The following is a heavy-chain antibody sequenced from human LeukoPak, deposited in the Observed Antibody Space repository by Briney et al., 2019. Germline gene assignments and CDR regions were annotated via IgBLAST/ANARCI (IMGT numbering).Heavy chain of an antibody. Sequence: SETLSLTCTVSGGSISSHYWSWIRQPPGKGLEWIGYIYYSGSTNYDPSLKSRVTISVDTSRNQFSLELSSVTAADTAVYFCARERRDGHNYSDFWGQGALVTVSS. CDR2: IYYSGST. J-gene: IGHJ4*02. CDR1: GGSISSHY. V-gene: IGHV4-59*11. CDR3: ARERRDGHNYSDF. D-gene: IGHD5-24*01.